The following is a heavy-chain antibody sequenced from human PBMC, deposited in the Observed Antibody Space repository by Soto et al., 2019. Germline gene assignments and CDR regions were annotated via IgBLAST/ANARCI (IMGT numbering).Heavy chain of an antibody. J-gene: IGHJ4*02. CDR3: AKDGQWLDVYLES. CDR2: ISGSGDRT. CDR1: VFTFSTSV. V-gene: IGHV3-23*01. Sequence: EVELSESGGGLVQPGGSLRLSCAASVFTFSTSVMSWVRQAPGKGLQWVSSISGSGDRTYYADSVKGRFTVSRDNSKNTLYLDMNTVTADDTALYYCAKDGQWLDVYLESWGQGTQVTVSA. D-gene: IGHD6-19*01.